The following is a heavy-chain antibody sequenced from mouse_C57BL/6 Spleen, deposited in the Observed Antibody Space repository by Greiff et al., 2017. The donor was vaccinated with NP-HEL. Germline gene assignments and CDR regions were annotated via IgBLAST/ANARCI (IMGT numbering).Heavy chain of an antibody. CDR2: IDPENGDT. V-gene: IGHV14-4*01. CDR3: TAGTLAWFAY. J-gene: IGHJ3*01. Sequence: VQLQQSGAELVRPGASVKLSCTASGFNIKDDYMHWVKQRPEQGLEWIGWIDPENGDTEYASKFQGKATITADTSSNTAYLQLSSLTSEDTAVYYSTAGTLAWFAYWGQGTLVTVSA. D-gene: IGHD2-10*02. CDR1: GFNIKDDY.